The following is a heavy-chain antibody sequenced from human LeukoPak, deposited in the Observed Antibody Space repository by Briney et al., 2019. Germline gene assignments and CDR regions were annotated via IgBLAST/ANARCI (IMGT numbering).Heavy chain of an antibody. Sequence: GSLRLSCEASGFSFSSYWMHWVRQAPGEGPVWVSLIRSDGTSTSYADSVKGRSTISRDNAKNTLYLQMNSLRAEDTAVYYCARDLGSGTPLDCRGQGTLVTVSS. D-gene: IGHD1-7*01. V-gene: IGHV3-74*01. CDR3: ARDLGSGTPLDC. J-gene: IGHJ4*02. CDR2: IRSDGTST. CDR1: GFSFSSYW.